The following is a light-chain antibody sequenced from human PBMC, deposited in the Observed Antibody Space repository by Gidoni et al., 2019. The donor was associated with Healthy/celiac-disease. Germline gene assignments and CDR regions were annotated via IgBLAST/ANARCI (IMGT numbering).Light chain of an antibody. Sequence: EIVMTQSPATLSVSPGESATLSCRASQSVSSNLVWYQQKPGQHPRLLIYGATTRATGIPARFSGSGSGTEFTLTISSLQSEDFAVYYCQKYNNWLPYTFGQGTKLEIK. CDR3: QKYNNWLPYT. CDR1: QSVSSN. CDR2: GAT. V-gene: IGKV3-15*01. J-gene: IGKJ2*01.